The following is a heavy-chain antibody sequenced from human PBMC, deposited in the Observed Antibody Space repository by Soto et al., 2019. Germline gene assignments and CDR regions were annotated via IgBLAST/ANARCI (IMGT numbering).Heavy chain of an antibody. CDR3: ARGREPIYYDSSGYSNHFDY. D-gene: IGHD3-22*01. CDR2: INPNSGGT. Sequence: GASVKVSFKASGYTFTGYYMHWVRQAPGQGLEWMGWINPNSGGTNYAQKFQGWVTMTRDTSISTAYMELSRLRSDDTAVYYCARGREPIYYDSSGYSNHFDYWGQGTLVTVS. V-gene: IGHV1-2*04. J-gene: IGHJ4*02. CDR1: GYTFTGYY.